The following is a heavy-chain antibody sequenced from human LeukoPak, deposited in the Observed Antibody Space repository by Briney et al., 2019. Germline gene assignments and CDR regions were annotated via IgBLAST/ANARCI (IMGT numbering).Heavy chain of an antibody. D-gene: IGHD3-10*01. CDR1: GGSISSNSYY. CDR2: IYYSGST. V-gene: IGHV4-39*07. CDR3: ARGVGELLSYYYYYYMDV. Sequence: SETLSLTCAVSGGSISSNSYYWGWIRQPPGKGLEWIGSIYYSGSTYYNPSLNSRVTISIDTSKNQFSLKLSSVTAADTAVYYCARGVGELLSYYYYYYMDVWGKGTTVTISS. J-gene: IGHJ6*03.